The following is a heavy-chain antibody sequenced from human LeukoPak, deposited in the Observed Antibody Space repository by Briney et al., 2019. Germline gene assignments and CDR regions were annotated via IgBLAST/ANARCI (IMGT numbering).Heavy chain of an antibody. Sequence: VKVSCKASGYTFTSYDINWVRQATGQGLEWMGWMNPNNGNTGYAQKFQGRVTMTRNTSINTAYMELSSLRSEDTAVYYCARVPETRYAIPRDYWGQGTLVTVSS. CDR3: ARVPETRYAIPRDY. D-gene: IGHD2-8*01. J-gene: IGHJ4*02. CDR2: MNPNNGNT. V-gene: IGHV1-8*01. CDR1: GYTFTSYD.